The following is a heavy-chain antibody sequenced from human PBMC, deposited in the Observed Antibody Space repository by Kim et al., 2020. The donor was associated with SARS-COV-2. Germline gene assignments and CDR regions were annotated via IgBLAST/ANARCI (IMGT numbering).Heavy chain of an antibody. Sequence: SETLSLTCAVYGGSFSGYYWSWIRQPPGKGLEWIGEINHSGSTNYNPSLKSRVTISVDTSKNQSSLKLSSVTAADTAVYYCVRGALQNSGSYYAEYFQHWGQGTLVTVSS. D-gene: IGHD3-10*01. V-gene: IGHV4-34*01. CDR1: GGSFSGYY. CDR3: VRGALQNSGSYYAEYFQH. CDR2: INHSGST. J-gene: IGHJ1*01.